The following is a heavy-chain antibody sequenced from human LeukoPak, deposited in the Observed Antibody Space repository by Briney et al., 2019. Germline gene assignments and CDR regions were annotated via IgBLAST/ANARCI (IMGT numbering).Heavy chain of an antibody. D-gene: IGHD3-22*01. CDR1: GGSISSSTYY. J-gene: IGHJ4*02. Sequence: SETLSLTCTVSGGSISSSTYYWGWIRQPPGKGLEWIGNIYNSGSTYYSPSLKSRVTISVDTSKNQFSLKLSSVTAADTAVYYCARLYDGNGRKVDYWGQGTLVTVSS. V-gene: IGHV4-39*01. CDR2: IYNSGST. CDR3: ARLYDGNGRKVDY.